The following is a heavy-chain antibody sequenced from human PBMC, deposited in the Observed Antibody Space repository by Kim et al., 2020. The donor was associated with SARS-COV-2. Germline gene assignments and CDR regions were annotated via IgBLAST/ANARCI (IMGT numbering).Heavy chain of an antibody. CDR3: ARLRWFDP. D-gene: IGHD3-16*01. Sequence: SETLSLTCAVYGGSFSGYYWSWIRQPPGKGLEWIGEINHSGSTNYNPSLKSRVTISVDTSKNKFSLQLSSVTAADTAVYYCARLRWFDPWGQGTLVTVSS. J-gene: IGHJ5*02. CDR1: GGSFSGYY. V-gene: IGHV4-34*01. CDR2: INHSGST.